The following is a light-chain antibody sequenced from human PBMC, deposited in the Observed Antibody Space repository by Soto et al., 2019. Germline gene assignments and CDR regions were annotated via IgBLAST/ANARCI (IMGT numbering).Light chain of an antibody. CDR2: VAS. CDR1: QSVSSN. J-gene: IGKJ1*01. Sequence: EIVLTQSPGTLSLSPGERATLSCRASQSVSSNLAWYQHKAGQAPRLLIYVASTRATGVPDRFSGSGSGTEFSLTISSLHSEDFAVYYCQQFNNRPTWTFGQGTKVDIX. V-gene: IGKV3-15*01. CDR3: QQFNNRPTWT.